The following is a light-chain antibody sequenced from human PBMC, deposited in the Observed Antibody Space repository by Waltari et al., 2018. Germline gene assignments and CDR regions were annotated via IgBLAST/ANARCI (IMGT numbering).Light chain of an antibody. Sequence: QTLVTQAPSFSVSLGALFTRTCGFCPGPVSLSHYPSWYQQTPGQPPRALIYSTNTRSSGVSDRFSGSILGNKAALTITGAQADDECDYYCVLYMGSDILFGGGTKLTVL. CDR1: PGPVSLSHY. CDR2: STN. V-gene: IGLV8-61*01. J-gene: IGLJ3*02. CDR3: VLYMGSDIL.